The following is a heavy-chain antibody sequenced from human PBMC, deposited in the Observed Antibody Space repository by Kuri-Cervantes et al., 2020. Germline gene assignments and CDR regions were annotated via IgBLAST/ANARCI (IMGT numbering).Heavy chain of an antibody. J-gene: IGHJ4*02. CDR3: AREGIAVAGYHFDY. CDR2: ISGSGGST. CDR1: GFTFSSYA. V-gene: IGHV3-23*01. D-gene: IGHD6-19*01. Sequence: LSPTCAASGFTFSSYAMSWVRQAPGKGLEWVSAISGSGGSTYYADSVKGRFTISRDNSKNTLYLQMNSLRAEDTAVYYCAREGIAVAGYHFDYWGQGTLVTVSS.